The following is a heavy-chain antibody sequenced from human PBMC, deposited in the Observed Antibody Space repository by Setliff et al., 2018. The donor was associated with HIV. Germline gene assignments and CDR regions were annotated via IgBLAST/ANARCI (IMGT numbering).Heavy chain of an antibody. J-gene: IGHJ5*02. Sequence: SGGSLRLSCSASGFTFSDSWMSWVRQAPGKGLEWVANIDPDGSQQYVAESMKGRFTISRDNAKNSVYLQMNSLRAEDTAVYYCAGGFGSGSYYFTNWFDPWGQGTLVTVSS. CDR1: GFTFSDSW. CDR2: IDPDGSQQ. V-gene: IGHV3-7*01. D-gene: IGHD3-10*01. CDR3: AGGFGSGSYYFTNWFDP.